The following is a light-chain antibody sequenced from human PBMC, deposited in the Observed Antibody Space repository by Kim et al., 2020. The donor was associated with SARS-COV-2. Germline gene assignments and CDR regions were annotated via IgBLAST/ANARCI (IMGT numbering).Light chain of an antibody. V-gene: IGLV2-14*03. CDR2: DVN. J-gene: IGLJ3*02. CDR1: SSDIGGHDY. Sequence: QSALTQPASVSGSPGQSITISCTGTSSDIGGHDYVSWYQQHPGKAPKLMIYDVNNRPSGVSNRFSGSKSGNTASLTISGLQAEDEAHYYCSSYTSSATWVFGGGTQLTVL. CDR3: SSYTSSATWV.